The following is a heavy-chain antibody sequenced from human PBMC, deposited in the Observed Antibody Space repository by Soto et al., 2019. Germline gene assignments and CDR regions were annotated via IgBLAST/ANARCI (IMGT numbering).Heavy chain of an antibody. D-gene: IGHD6-19*01. CDR2: ISSSSSYV. CDR3: ARDVSSSGPFDY. CDR1: GFTFSSYS. V-gene: IGHV3-21*01. J-gene: IGHJ4*02. Sequence: GSLRLSCAASGFTFSSYSMNWVRQAPGKGLEWVSSISSSSSYVYYADSVKGRFTISRDNAKNSLYLQMNSLRAEDTAVYYCARDVSSSGPFDYWGQGTLVTVS.